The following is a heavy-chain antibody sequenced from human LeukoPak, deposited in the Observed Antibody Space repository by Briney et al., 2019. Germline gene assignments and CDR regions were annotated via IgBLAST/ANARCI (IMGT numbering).Heavy chain of an antibody. CDR3: ARGHRVGYYDILTGYYRDNWFDP. CDR2: IYYSGST. V-gene: IGHV4-59*11. Sequence: SETLSLTCTVSGGSISSHYWSRIRQPPGKGLEWIGYIYYSGSTNYNPSLKSRVTISVDTSKNQFSLKLSSVTAADTAVYYCARGHRVGYYDILTGYYRDNWFDPWGQGTLVTVSS. CDR1: GGSISSHY. J-gene: IGHJ5*02. D-gene: IGHD3-9*01.